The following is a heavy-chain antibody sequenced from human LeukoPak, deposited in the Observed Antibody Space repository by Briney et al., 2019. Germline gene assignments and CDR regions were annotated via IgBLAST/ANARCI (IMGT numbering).Heavy chain of an antibody. Sequence: PSETLSLTCTVSGGSISSGDYYWSWIRQPPGKGLEWIGYIYYSGSTYYNPSLKSRVTISVDTSKNQFSLKLSSVTAADTAVYYCARGGDYYFFFDYWGQGTLVTVSS. CDR2: IYYSGST. V-gene: IGHV4-30-4*01. CDR1: GGSISSGDYY. CDR3: ARGGDYYFFFDY. D-gene: IGHD4-17*01. J-gene: IGHJ4*02.